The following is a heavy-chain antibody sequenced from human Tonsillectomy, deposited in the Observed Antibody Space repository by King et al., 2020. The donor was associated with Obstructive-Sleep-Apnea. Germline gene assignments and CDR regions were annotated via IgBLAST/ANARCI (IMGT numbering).Heavy chain of an antibody. V-gene: IGHV1-18*04. Sequence: VQLVESGAEVKKPGASVKVSCKAAGYTFTSYGISWVRQAPGQGLEWMGWISTYNGDTKYAQKLQGRVTMTTDTSTRTAYMELRSLRSDDTAVYYCARDGSGWPFDFWGQGTLVTVSS. CDR3: ARDGSGWPFDF. CDR2: ISTYNGDT. D-gene: IGHD6-19*01. J-gene: IGHJ4*02. CDR1: GYTFTSYG.